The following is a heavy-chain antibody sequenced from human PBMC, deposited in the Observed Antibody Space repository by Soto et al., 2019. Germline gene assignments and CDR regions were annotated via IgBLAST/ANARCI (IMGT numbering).Heavy chain of an antibody. CDR1: GYTFTSYY. J-gene: IGHJ3*02. CDR3: ARPRFSGYDSDDAFDI. CDR2: INPSGGST. V-gene: IGHV1-46*03. Sequence: ASVKVSCKASGYTFTSYYMHWVRQAPGQGLEWMGIINPSGGSTSYAQKFQGRVTMTRDTSTSTVYMELSSLRSEDTAVYYCARPRFSGYDSDDAFDIWGKGTMVTVSS. D-gene: IGHD5-12*01.